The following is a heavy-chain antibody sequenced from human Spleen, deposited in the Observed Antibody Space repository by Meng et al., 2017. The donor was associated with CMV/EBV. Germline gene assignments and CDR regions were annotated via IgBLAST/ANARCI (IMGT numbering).Heavy chain of an antibody. CDR1: GFTVSSNY. J-gene: IGHJ6*02. CDR2: IYSGGSST. Sequence: GESLKISCAASGFTVSSNYMSWVRQAPGKGLEWVSVIYSGGSSTYYADSVKGRFTISRDNSKNTLYLQMNSLRAEDTAVYYCAKESVPYNWNDLFPTTDYGMDVWGQGTTVTVSS. V-gene: IGHV3-23*03. D-gene: IGHD1-20*01. CDR3: AKESVPYNWNDLFPTTDYGMDV.